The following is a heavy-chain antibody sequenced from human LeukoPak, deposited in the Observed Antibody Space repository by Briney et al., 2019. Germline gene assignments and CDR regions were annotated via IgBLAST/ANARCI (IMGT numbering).Heavy chain of an antibody. CDR2: IYYRGNT. CDR1: GGSIRNDDYY. CDR3: ARFWSGYPQNWLDP. Sequence: PSQTQSLTCTVSGGSIRNDDYYWSWIRQSPGKGLEWMGYIYYRGNTYYNPSLKSRLTISVDTSKSQFSLKLSSVTAADTAVYFCARFWSGYPQNWLDPWGQGTLVTVSS. D-gene: IGHD3-3*01. J-gene: IGHJ5*02. V-gene: IGHV4-30-4*01.